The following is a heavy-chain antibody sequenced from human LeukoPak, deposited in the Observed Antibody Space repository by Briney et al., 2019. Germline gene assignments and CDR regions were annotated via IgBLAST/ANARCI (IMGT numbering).Heavy chain of an antibody. CDR1: GFTFSSYG. CDR3: AKLAGGSCSGSSCPDFDS. D-gene: IGHD2-15*01. Sequence: GGSLRLSCAASGFTFSSYGMNWVRQAPGKGLEWVSGISGSGGSTYNADSVKGRFTISRDNSKNTLYLQMNSLRVEDTAVYYCAKLAGGSCSGSSCPDFDSWGQGTLVTVSS. V-gene: IGHV3-23*01. CDR2: ISGSGGST. J-gene: IGHJ4*02.